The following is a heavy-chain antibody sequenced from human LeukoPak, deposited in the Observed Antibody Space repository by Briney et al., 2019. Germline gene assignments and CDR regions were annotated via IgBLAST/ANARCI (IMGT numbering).Heavy chain of an antibody. V-gene: IGHV1-69*05. Sequence: SSVKVSCKSSGGTFTNYPMSWVRQAPGQGLEWMGGIIATFGTGTYAQRFQGRLTITTDESTSTVYMDLSSLRSEDTAMYYCSRERGPRSGMSKAFDIWGQGTMVTVSS. CDR1: GGTFTNYP. D-gene: IGHD3-16*01. J-gene: IGHJ3*02. CDR2: IIATFGTG. CDR3: SRERGPRSGMSKAFDI.